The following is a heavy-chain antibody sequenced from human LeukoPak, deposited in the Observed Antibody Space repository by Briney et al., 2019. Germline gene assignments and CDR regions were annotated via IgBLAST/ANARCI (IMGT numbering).Heavy chain of an antibody. D-gene: IGHD1-26*01. CDR2: IYSGGST. CDR3: AREGADMDV. V-gene: IGHV3-53*01. Sequence: PGGSPRLSCAASGFTVSSNFMSWVRPAPGKGVEWVSVIYSGGSTYYADSVKGRFTISRDNSKNTLYLQMNSLRAEDTAVYYCAREGADMDVWGKGTTVTVSS. CDR1: GFTVSSNF. J-gene: IGHJ6*03.